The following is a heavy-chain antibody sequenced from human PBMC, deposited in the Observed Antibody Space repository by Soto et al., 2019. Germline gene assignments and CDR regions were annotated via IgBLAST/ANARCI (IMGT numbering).Heavy chain of an antibody. V-gene: IGHV4-59*08. CDR1: GDSISSYY. CDR3: ARHVFGSEYFYGMDV. J-gene: IGHJ6*02. Sequence: QVQLQKSGPGLVRPSETLSLTCIVSGDSISSYYWSWIRQPPGKGLEWIGYIYYTGSTTYNPSLSGRATISLDTSKTQFSLELSSVTAADTAVYYCARHVFGSEYFYGMDVWGQGTTVTVSS. CDR2: IYYTGST. D-gene: IGHD3-10*01.